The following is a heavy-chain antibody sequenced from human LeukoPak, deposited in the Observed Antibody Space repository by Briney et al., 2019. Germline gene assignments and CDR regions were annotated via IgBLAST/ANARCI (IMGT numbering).Heavy chain of an antibody. CDR3: ARAASGSQEDAFDI. V-gene: IGHV3-7*01. D-gene: IGHD3-10*01. Sequence: GGSLRLSCAASGFTFSSYEMSWVRQAPGKGLEWVANIKQDGSEKYYVDSVKGRFTISRDNAKNSLYLQMNSLRAEDTAVYYCARAASGSQEDAFDIWGQGTMVTVSS. J-gene: IGHJ3*02. CDR2: IKQDGSEK. CDR1: GFTFSSYE.